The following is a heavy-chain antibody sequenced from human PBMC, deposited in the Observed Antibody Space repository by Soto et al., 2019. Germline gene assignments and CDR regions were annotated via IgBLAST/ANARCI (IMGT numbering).Heavy chain of an antibody. CDR1: GGCFSSGYYY. J-gene: IGHJ6*02. V-gene: IGHV4-30-4*01. D-gene: IGHD4-17*01. CDR2: IYYTGST. CDR3: ARIHFGDEPVYYYYGMDV. Sequence: SLSRPCTVCGGCFSSGYYYWSWVRQPPGKGLEWIGYIYYTGSTFNNPSLKSRASISIDTTKTQYSLKLSSVTAADTVVYYCARIHFGDEPVYYYYGMDVWGQGTTVTVSS.